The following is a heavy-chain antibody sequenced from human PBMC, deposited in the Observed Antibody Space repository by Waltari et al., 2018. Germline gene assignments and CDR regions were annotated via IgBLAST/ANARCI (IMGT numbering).Heavy chain of an antibody. Sequence: QVQLVQSGAEVKKPGASVKVSCKASGYTFTNYYMHWVRQAPGQGLEWMGVINPGGDTRSYAQKFQGRLTMTGDTSTTTVYMELSSLRSDDTAVYYCARDLGPGGGYHPFDYWGQGTLVTVSS. CDR2: INPGGDTR. CDR1: GYTFTNYY. J-gene: IGHJ4*02. D-gene: IGHD3-22*01. V-gene: IGHV1-46*01. CDR3: ARDLGPGGGYHPFDY.